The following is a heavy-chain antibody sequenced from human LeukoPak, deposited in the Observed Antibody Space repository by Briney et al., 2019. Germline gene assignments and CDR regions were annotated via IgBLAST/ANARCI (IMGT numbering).Heavy chain of an antibody. D-gene: IGHD3-22*01. Sequence: SVKVSCKASGGTFSSYAISWVGQAPGQGLEWMGRIIPIFGTANYAQKFQGRVTITTDESTSTAYMELSSLRSEDTAVYYCAREPLTMIKIRPFDYWGQGTLVTVSS. CDR2: IIPIFGTA. CDR1: GGTFSSYA. CDR3: AREPLTMIKIRPFDY. J-gene: IGHJ4*02. V-gene: IGHV1-69*05.